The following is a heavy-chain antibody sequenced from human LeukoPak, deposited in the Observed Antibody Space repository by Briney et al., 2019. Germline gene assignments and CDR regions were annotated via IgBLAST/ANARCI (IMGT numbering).Heavy chain of an antibody. V-gene: IGHV3-7*01. CDR2: INEDGSEK. Sequence: PGGSLRLSCVALEFSFETYWMSWVRQAPGKGPEWVANINEDGSEKYYVGSVRGRFTISRDNADNSLHLQMNSLRPEDMAVYYRARGETMDVWGKGTTVTVSS. D-gene: IGHD5-24*01. CDR1: EFSFETYW. CDR3: ARGETMDV. J-gene: IGHJ6*03.